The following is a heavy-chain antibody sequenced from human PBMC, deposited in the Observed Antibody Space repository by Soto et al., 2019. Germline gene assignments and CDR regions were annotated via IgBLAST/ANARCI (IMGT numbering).Heavy chain of an antibody. D-gene: IGHD2-2*01. Sequence: SVKVSCKASGDIFSSNGITWVRQAPGQGLEWMGRIIPIIGIINYAQKFQGRVTISADKFTGTAYMELTGLRSEDTAVYYCARGPATAPDAYWGLGTLVTVSS. CDR1: GDIFSSNG. CDR2: IIPIIGII. J-gene: IGHJ4*02. CDR3: ARGPATAPDAY. V-gene: IGHV1-69*04.